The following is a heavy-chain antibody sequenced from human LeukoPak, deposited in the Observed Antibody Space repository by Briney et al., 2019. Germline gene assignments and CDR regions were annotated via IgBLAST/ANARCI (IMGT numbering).Heavy chain of an antibody. D-gene: IGHD3-22*01. CDR1: GLTFSSFG. J-gene: IGHJ5*02. Sequence: HSGGSLRLSCAASGLTFSSFGMSWVRQAPGKGLEWVSAISASGGSTYYADSVKGRFTISRDNSKNTLYLQMNSPRAEDTAVYYCARDYYDSSALYPGPNWFDPWGQGTLVTVSS. CDR3: ARDYYDSSALYPGPNWFDP. CDR2: ISASGGST. V-gene: IGHV3-23*01.